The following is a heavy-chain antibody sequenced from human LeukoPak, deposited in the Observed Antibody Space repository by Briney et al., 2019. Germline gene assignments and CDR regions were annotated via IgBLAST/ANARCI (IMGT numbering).Heavy chain of an antibody. CDR3: ARDRDYGTFDY. J-gene: IGHJ4*02. CDR1: GFTFSSYV. Sequence: GGSLRLSCAASGFTFSSYVMSWVRQSPGKGLEWVSSISVSGTYIYYSDSVKGRFTISRDNAKNSLYLEMNSLRSDDTAIYYCARDRDYGTFDYWGQGTLVTVSS. V-gene: IGHV3-21*01. D-gene: IGHD4-17*01. CDR2: ISVSGTYI.